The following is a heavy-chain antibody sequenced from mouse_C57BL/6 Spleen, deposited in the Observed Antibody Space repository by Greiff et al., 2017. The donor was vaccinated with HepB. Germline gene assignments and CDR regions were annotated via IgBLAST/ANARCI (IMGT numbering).Heavy chain of an antibody. CDR1: GFTFSDYY. CDR3: AREDYDYDGYFDY. D-gene: IGHD2-4*01. J-gene: IGHJ2*01. CDR2: INYDGSST. V-gene: IGHV5-16*01. Sequence: EVMLVESEGGLVQPGSSMKLSCTASGFTFSDYYMAWVRQVPEKGLEWVANINYDGSSTYYLDSLKSRFIISRDNAKNILYLQMSSLKSEDTATYYCAREDYDYDGYFDYWGQGTTLTVSS.